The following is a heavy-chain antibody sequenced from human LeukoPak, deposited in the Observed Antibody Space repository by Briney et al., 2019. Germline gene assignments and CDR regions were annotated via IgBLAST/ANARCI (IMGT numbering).Heavy chain of an antibody. D-gene: IGHD1-26*01. CDR2: IYPGDSDT. V-gene: IGHV5-51*01. J-gene: IGHJ3*02. CDR1: GYSFTSYW. Sequence: GESLKISCKGSGYSFTSYWIGWVRQMPGKGLEWMGIIYPGDSDTRYSPSFQGQVTISADKSISTAYLQWSSLKASDTAMYYCARLMVRGSYIGAFDIWGQGTMVTVSS. CDR3: ARLMVRGSYIGAFDI.